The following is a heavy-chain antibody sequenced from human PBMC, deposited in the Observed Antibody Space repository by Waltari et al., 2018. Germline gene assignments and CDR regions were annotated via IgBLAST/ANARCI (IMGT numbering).Heavy chain of an antibody. J-gene: IGHJ4*02. CDR3: ARETMVRGVIGY. D-gene: IGHD3-10*01. V-gene: IGHV4-61*02. CDR2: IYTSGST. CDR1: GGSISSGSYY. Sequence: QVQLQESGPGLVKPSQTLSLTCTVSGGSISSGSYYWSRIRQPAGKGLEWIGRIYTSGSTNYAPSLKSRDTISVDTSKNQFSLKLSSVTAADTAVYYCARETMVRGVIGYWGQGTLVTVSS.